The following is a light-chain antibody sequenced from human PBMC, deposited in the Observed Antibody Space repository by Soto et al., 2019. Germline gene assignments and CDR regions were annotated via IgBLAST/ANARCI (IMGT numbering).Light chain of an antibody. CDR2: KAS. V-gene: IGKV1-5*03. J-gene: IGKJ1*01. CDR1: QTIRRW. CDR3: QHYNSYSEA. Sequence: DIQMPQSPSTLSGSVGARVPITGRARQTIRRWLAWYQQNPGKAPKLLIYKASTLKSGVPSRFSGSGSGTEFTLTISSLQPDASATYYCQHYNSYSEAFGQGTKVDIK.